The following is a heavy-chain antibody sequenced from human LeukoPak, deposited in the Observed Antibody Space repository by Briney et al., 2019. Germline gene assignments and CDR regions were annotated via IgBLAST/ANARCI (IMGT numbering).Heavy chain of an antibody. CDR1: GDXVSSSRAA. CDR3: ARDRRSAQVTPFDY. CDR2: TYLRSKWYN. Sequence: SQTLSLTCAISGDXVSSSRAAWNWIRQSPSRGLEWLGRTYLRSKWYNDYAVSVRSRIIINADTSKNRFSLQLNSVTPEDTAVYYCARDRRSAQVTPFDYWGQGILVTVSS. J-gene: IGHJ4*02. D-gene: IGHD4-23*01. V-gene: IGHV6-1*01.